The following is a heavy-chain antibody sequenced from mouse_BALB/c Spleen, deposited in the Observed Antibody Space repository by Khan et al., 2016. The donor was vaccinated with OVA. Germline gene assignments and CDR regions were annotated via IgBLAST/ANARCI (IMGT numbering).Heavy chain of an antibody. D-gene: IGHD1-1*01. CDR2: IYPFNDDT. CDR1: GYTFTSYV. Sequence: VQLQQSGPELVKPGASVKMSCKASGYTFTSYVMHWVKQKPGLGLEWIGYIYPFNDDTKYNENFKGKATLTSDKSSSTAYMELSSLTSEDSAVYYCAQVGNYYVSFAYWGQGTLVTVST. CDR3: AQVGNYYVSFAY. J-gene: IGHJ3*01. V-gene: IGHV1S136*01.